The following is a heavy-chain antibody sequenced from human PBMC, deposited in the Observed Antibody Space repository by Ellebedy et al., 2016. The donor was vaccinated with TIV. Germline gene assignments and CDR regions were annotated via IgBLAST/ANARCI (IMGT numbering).Heavy chain of an antibody. CDR1: GGSFSGYY. Sequence: MPSETLSLTCAVYGGSFSGYYWSWIRQPPGKGLEWIGEINHSGSTNYNPSLKSRVTISVDTSKNQFSLKLSSVTAADTAVYYCARGPAYSRKARTGYGMDVWGQGTTVTVSS. CDR3: ARGPAYSRKARTGYGMDV. V-gene: IGHV4-34*01. CDR2: INHSGST. J-gene: IGHJ6*02. D-gene: IGHD6-13*01.